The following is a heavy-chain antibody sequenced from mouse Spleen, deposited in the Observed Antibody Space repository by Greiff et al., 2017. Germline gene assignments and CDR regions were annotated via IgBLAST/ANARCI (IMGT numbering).Heavy chain of an antibody. CDR2: ISSGGGNT. Sequence: EVHLVESGGGLVKPGGSLKLSCAASGFTFSSYTMSWVRQTPAKRLEWVATISSGGGNTYYPDSVKGRFTISRDNARNTLYLQMSSLRSEDTAMYYCARHAYSNYEGYFDVWGAGTTVTVSS. V-gene: IGHV5-9*04. J-gene: IGHJ1*01. CDR1: GFTFSSYT. D-gene: IGHD2-5*01. CDR3: ARHAYSNYEGYFDV.